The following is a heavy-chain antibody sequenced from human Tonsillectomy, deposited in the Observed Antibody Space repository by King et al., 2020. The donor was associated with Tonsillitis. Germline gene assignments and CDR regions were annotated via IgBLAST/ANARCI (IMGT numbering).Heavy chain of an antibody. J-gene: IGHJ4*02. CDR2: ITGSGGST. CDR1: GFTFNNYA. V-gene: IGHV3-23*04. Sequence: VQLVESGGGLVQPGGSLRLSCAASGFTFNNYAMSWVRQAPGKGLEWVSAITGSGGSTYHVDSVKGRFTISRDNSKNTLYLQMNSLTAEDTAVYYCARDEGTRWELPAPLVYYFDHWGQGTLVTVSS. CDR3: ARDEGTRWELPAPLVYYFDH. D-gene: IGHD1-26*01.